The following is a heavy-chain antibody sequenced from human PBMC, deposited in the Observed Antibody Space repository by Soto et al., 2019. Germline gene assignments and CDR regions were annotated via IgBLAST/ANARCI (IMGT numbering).Heavy chain of an antibody. CDR3: AREEGGGIAVAGGGIRFDP. J-gene: IGHJ5*02. V-gene: IGHV6-1*01. CDR2: TYYRSKWYN. CDR1: GDSVSSNSAA. Sequence: SQTLSLTCAISGDSVSSNSAAWNWIRQSPSRGLEWLGRTYYRSKWYNDYAVSVKSRITINPDTSKNQFSLQLNSVTPEDTAVYYCAREEGGGIAVAGGGIRFDPWAQGALVTASP. D-gene: IGHD6-19*01.